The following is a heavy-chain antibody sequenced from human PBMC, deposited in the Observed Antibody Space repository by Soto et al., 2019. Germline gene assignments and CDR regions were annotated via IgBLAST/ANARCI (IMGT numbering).Heavy chain of an antibody. CDR2: IYYSGST. Sequence: SETXSLTCTVSGDSISGYYWSWIRQPPGKGLEWIGYIYYSGSTNYNPSLKSRVTISVDTSKNHFSLKLSSVTAADTAVYYCARYGVRYKFDDWGQGALVTVSS. CDR3: ARYGVRYKFDD. D-gene: IGHD1-1*01. V-gene: IGHV4-59*08. CDR1: GDSISGYY. J-gene: IGHJ4*02.